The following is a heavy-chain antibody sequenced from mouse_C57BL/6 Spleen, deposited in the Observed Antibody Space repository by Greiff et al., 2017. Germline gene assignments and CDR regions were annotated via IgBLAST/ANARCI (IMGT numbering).Heavy chain of an antibody. CDR2: IYPGSGST. CDR3: ARSGDYYGSSFLAY. D-gene: IGHD1-1*01. CDR1: GYTFTSYW. J-gene: IGHJ3*01. V-gene: IGHV1-55*01. Sequence: QVQLQQPGAELVKPGASVKMSCKASGYTFTSYWITWVKQRPGQGLEWIGDIYPGSGSTNYNEKFKSKATLTVDTSSSTAYMQLSSLTSEDSAVYYCARSGDYYGSSFLAYWGQGTLVTVSA.